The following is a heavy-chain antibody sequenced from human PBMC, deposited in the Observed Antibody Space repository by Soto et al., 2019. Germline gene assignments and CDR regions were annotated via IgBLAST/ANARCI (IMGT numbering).Heavy chain of an antibody. Sequence: PGESLKISCKGSGYSFTSYWIGWVRQMPGKGLEWMGIIYPGDSDTRYSPSFQGQVTISADKSISTAYLQWSSLKASDTAMYYCARQGCSRTSCYVGPWLDPGGQGTLVTVSS. CDR3: ARQGCSRTSCYVGPWLDP. J-gene: IGHJ5*02. CDR2: IYPGDSDT. CDR1: GYSFTSYW. D-gene: IGHD2-2*01. V-gene: IGHV5-51*01.